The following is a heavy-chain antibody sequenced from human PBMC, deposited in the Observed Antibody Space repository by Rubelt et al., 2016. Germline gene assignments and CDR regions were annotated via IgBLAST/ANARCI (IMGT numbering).Heavy chain of an antibody. CDR2: IYYSGST. V-gene: IGHV4-59*08. D-gene: IGHD3-22*01. CDR1: GGSISSYY. CDR3: ARQDSSGYRDY. J-gene: IGHJ4*02. Sequence: QVQLQESGPGLVKPSETLSLTCTVSGGSISSYYWSWIRQPPGKGLEWIGYIYYSGSTNYNPSLKSRVTISVDTSKNQFSLKLSSVTAADTAVYYCARQDSSGYRDYWGQGTLVTVSS.